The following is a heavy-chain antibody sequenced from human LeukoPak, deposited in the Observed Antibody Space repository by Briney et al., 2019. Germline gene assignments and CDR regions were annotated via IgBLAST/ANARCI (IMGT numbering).Heavy chain of an antibody. CDR2: INPNSGGT. Sequence: ASVKVSCKASGGTFSSYAISWVRQAPGQGLEWMGWINPNSGGTNYAQKFQGRVTMTRDTSISTAYMELSRLRSDDTAVYYCARGNLGDYGTDNFDYWGQGTLVTVSS. J-gene: IGHJ4*02. V-gene: IGHV1-2*02. CDR1: GGTFSSYA. D-gene: IGHD4-17*01. CDR3: ARGNLGDYGTDNFDY.